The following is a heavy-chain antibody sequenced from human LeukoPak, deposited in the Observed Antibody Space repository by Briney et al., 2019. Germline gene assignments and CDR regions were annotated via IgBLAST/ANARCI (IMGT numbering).Heavy chain of an antibody. Sequence: SETLSLTCTVSGASISSYYWSWIRQPPGKGLEWIGYIYTSGSTNYNPSLKSRVTISVDTSKNQFSLKLSSVTAADTAVYYCARHLRIAARPGVYWFDPWGQGTLVTVSS. CDR2: IYTSGST. CDR1: GASISSYY. CDR3: ARHLRIAARPGVYWFDP. V-gene: IGHV4-4*09. D-gene: IGHD6-6*01. J-gene: IGHJ5*02.